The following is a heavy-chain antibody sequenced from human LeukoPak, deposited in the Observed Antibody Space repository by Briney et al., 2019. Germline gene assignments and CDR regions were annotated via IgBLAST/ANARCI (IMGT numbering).Heavy chain of an antibody. CDR2: INHSGST. J-gene: IGHJ4*02. V-gene: IGHV4-34*01. CDR3: ARPCTNGVCLGSL. Sequence: SETLSLTCAVYGGSFSGYYWSWIRQPPGKGLEWIGEINHSGSTNYNPSLKSRVTISVDTSKNQFSLKLSSVTAADTAVYYCARPCTNGVCLGSLWGQGTLVTVSS. D-gene: IGHD2-8*01. CDR1: GGSFSGYY.